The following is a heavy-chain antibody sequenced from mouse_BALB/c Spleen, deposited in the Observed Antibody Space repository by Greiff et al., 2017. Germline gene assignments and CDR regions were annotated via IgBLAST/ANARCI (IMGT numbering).Heavy chain of an antibody. CDR1: GYTFTSYW. D-gene: IGHD1-1*01. CDR2: IDPSDSET. Sequence: QVQLQQPGAELVKPGAPVKLSCKASGYTFTSYWMNWVKQRPGRGLEWIGRIDPSDSETHYNQKFKDKATLTVDNSSSTAYIQLSSLTSEDSAVYYCARATDYYAMDYWGQGTSVTVSS. CDR3: ARATDYYAMDY. V-gene: IGHV1-69*02. J-gene: IGHJ4*01.